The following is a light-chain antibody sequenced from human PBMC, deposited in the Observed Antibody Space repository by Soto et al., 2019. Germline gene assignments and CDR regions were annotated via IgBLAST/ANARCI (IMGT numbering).Light chain of an antibody. V-gene: IGKV1-39*01. CDR3: QQSYSTPHT. CDR2: DAS. J-gene: IGKJ5*01. CDR1: QSISSW. Sequence: DIQMTQSPSILSASVGDRVTIXXRASQSISSWLAWYQQKPGKAPKXLIYDASSLQSGVPSRFSGSGSGTDFTLTIGSLQREDFATYYCQQSYSTPHTFGQGTRLEIK.